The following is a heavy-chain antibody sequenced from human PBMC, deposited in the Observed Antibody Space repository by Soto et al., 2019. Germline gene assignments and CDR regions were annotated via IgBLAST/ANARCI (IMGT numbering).Heavy chain of an antibody. CDR3: ARCQNDYYYYGMDV. D-gene: IGHD3-16*01. J-gene: IGHJ6*02. CDR1: GGTFSSHA. Sequence: QVQLVQSGAEVKKPGSSVKVSCKASGGTFSSHAISWVRQAPGQGLEWMGGIIPIFGTANYAQKFQGRVTITADESTSTAYMELSSLRSEDTAVYYCARCQNDYYYYGMDVWGQGTTVTVSS. CDR2: IIPIFGTA. V-gene: IGHV1-69*01.